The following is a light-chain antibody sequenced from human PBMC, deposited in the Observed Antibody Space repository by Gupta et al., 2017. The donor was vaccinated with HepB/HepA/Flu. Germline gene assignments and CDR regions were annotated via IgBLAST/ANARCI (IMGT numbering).Light chain of an antibody. CDR1: SSDVGGYNA. CDR2: DVN. J-gene: IGLJ3*02. Sequence: SALTQPASVSGSPGQTITISCTGSSSDVGGYNAVSWYQQYPGKAPKLLIYDVNNRPSGIFDRFSGSKSGDTASLTISGLQPEEEAVYYCSSWARGDTFVLFGGGTKLTVL. CDR3: SSWARGDTFVL. V-gene: IGLV2-14*01.